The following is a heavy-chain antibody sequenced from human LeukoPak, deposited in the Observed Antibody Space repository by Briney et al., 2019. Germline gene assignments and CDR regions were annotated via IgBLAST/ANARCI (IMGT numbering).Heavy chain of an antibody. J-gene: IGHJ3*02. Sequence: GGSLRLSCAASGFTFSSYSMNWVRQAPGKGLEWVSYISSSSSTIYYADSVKGRFTISRDNAKNSLYLQMNSLRAEDTAVYYCARDLGIFFDALDIWGQGTMVTVSS. CDR1: GFTFSSYS. CDR3: ARDLGIFFDALDI. CDR2: ISSSSSTI. V-gene: IGHV3-48*01. D-gene: IGHD2-15*01.